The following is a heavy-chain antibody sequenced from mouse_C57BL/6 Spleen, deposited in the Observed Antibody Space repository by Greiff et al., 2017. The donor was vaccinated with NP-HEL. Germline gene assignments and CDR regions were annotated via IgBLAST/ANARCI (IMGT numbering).Heavy chain of an antibody. CDR3: ARHDDYDRYFDY. D-gene: IGHD2-4*01. CDR1: GFTFSSYG. Sequence: EVHLVESGGDLVKPGGSLKLSCAASGFTFSSYGMSWVRQTPDKRLEWVATISSGGSYTYYPDSVKGRFTISRDNAKNTLYLQMSSLKSEDTAMYYCARHDDYDRYFDYWGQGTTLTVSS. V-gene: IGHV5-6*01. CDR2: ISSGGSYT. J-gene: IGHJ2*01.